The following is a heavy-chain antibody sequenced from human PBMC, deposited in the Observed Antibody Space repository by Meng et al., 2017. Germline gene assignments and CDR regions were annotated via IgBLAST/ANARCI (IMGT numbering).Heavy chain of an antibody. V-gene: IGHV3-30*01. J-gene: IGHJ4*02. CDR1: GFPFSSYA. D-gene: IGHD5-12*01. CDR2: ISYDGSNK. CDR3: AREYSGYDYFDY. Sequence: GESLKISCAASGFPFSSYAMHWVRQAPGQGLEWVAVISYDGSNKYYADSVKGRFTISRDNSNNTLYLQMNSLRAEDTAVYYCAREYSGYDYFDYWGQGTLVTVSS.